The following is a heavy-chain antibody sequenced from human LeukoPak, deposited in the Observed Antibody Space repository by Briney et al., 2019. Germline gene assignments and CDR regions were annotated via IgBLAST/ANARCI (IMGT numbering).Heavy chain of an antibody. CDR1: GFTLRNYA. J-gene: IGHJ4*02. V-gene: IGHV3-23*01. CDR3: AKVGPKWELPRSFDY. CDR2: IGAGDRYT. D-gene: IGHD1-26*01. Sequence: GGSLRLSCAASGFTLRNYAMSWVRQAPGKGLEWVSSIGAGDRYTYYGDSVKGRFTISRDNSKNTLYLQMNSLRAEDTAVYYCAKVGPKWELPRSFDYWGQGTLVTVSS.